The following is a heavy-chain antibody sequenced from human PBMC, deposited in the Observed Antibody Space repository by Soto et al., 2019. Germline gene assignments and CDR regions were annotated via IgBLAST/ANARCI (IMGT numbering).Heavy chain of an antibody. V-gene: IGHV1-69*12. D-gene: IGHD1-26*01. CDR3: ALGPRVGATDWYYFDY. J-gene: IGHJ4*02. CDR2: IIPIFGTA. Sequence: QVQLVQSGAEVKKPGSSVKVSCKASGGTFSSYAISWVRQAPGQGLEWMGGIIPIFGTANYAQKFQGRVTITADESTSTANMELSSLRSEDTAVYYCALGPRVGATDWYYFDYWGQGTLVTVSS. CDR1: GGTFSSYA.